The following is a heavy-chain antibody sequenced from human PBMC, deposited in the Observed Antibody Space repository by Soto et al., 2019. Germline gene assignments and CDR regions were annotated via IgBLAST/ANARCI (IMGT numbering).Heavy chain of an antibody. CDR1: GASISNYF. Sequence: SETLSLTCSVSGASISNYFWTWIRQPAGKGLDWIGRISTSGTTNYNPSLKSRVTMSVDTSKNHFSLNLSSVTAADTAVYYCAREAGPDRWFDPWGQGTLVTV. V-gene: IGHV4-4*07. J-gene: IGHJ5*02. CDR2: ISTSGTT. CDR3: AREAGPDRWFDP. D-gene: IGHD6-19*01.